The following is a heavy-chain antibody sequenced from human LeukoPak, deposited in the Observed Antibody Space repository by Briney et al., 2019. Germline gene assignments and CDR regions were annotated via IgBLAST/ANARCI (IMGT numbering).Heavy chain of an antibody. J-gene: IGHJ6*03. D-gene: IGHD1-7*01. V-gene: IGHV4-39*01. CDR3: ARLSGTTARYYYYYMDV. CDR1: GGSISSSSYY. CDR2: IYYSGST. Sequence: SETLSLTCTVSGGSISSSSYYWGWIRQPPGKGLEWIGSIYYSGSTYYNPSLKSRFTISVDTSKNQFSLKLSSVTAADTAVYYCARLSGTTARYYYYYMDVWGKGTTVTVSS.